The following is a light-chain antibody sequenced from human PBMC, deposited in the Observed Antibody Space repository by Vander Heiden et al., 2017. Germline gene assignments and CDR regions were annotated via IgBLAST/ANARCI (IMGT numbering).Light chain of an antibody. V-gene: IGKV3D-7*01. CDR3: QQHYHLPTLT. Sequence: PGARVTLYCMACRSVSSSDLTWYQQKPGQSPRLLIYGASTRANSIPARFSGSGYGRNLILTISSLQQEDFVVSYCQQHYHLPTLTFGGGTKVEIK. CDR1: RSVSSSD. J-gene: IGKJ4*01. CDR2: GAS.